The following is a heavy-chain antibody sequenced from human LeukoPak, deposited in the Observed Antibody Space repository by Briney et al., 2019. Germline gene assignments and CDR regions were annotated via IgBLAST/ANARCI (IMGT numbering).Heavy chain of an antibody. Sequence: ASVKVSYKASGYTFTSYYMHWVRQAPGQGLEWMGIINPSGGSASYAQKFQGRVTMTRDTSTSTVYMELSSLRSEDTAVYYCARVSGDGYNDYWGQGTLVTVSS. CDR3: ARVSGDGYNDY. CDR2: INPSGGSA. J-gene: IGHJ4*02. CDR1: GYTFTSYY. D-gene: IGHD5-24*01. V-gene: IGHV1-46*01.